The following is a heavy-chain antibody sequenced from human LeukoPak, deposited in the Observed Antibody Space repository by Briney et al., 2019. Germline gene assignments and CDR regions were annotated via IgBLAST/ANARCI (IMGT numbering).Heavy chain of an antibody. CDR2: IKQDGSEK. CDR3: ARVGVAAAGFDY. D-gene: IGHD6-13*01. CDR1: GFTFSSYM. Sequence: PGESLRLSCAASGFTFSSYMMTWVRQAPGKGLEWVANIKQDGSEKYYVDSVKGRFTISRDNAKNSLYLQMNSLRAEDTAVYYCARVGVAAAGFDYWGQGTLVTVSS. V-gene: IGHV3-7*01. J-gene: IGHJ4*02.